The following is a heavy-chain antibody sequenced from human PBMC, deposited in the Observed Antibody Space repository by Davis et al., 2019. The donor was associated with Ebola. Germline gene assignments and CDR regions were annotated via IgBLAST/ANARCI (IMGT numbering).Heavy chain of an antibody. Sequence: SVKVSCKASGGTFSSYVISWVRQAPGQGLEWMGRIIPILGIANYAQKFQGRVTITADKSTSTAYMELSSLRSEDTAVYYCARVPAAIRDYYYGMDVWGQGTTVTVSS. J-gene: IGHJ6*02. V-gene: IGHV1-69*04. CDR1: GGTFSSYV. CDR3: ARVPAAIRDYYYGMDV. D-gene: IGHD2-2*02. CDR2: IIPILGIA.